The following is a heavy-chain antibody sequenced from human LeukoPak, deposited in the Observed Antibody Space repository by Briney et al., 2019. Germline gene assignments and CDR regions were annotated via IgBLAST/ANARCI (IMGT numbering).Heavy chain of an antibody. CDR3: ASHSITGHAFDI. D-gene: IGHD1-14*01. V-gene: IGHV4-59*01. CDR2: IYYSGST. Sequence: SESLSLTCTVSSVSISTYYWSWIRQPPGKGLEWIGYIYYSGSTNYNPSLKSRVTISVDTSKNQFSLKLSSVTAADTAVYYCASHSITGHAFDIWGQGTMVTVSS. J-gene: IGHJ3*02. CDR1: SVSISTYY.